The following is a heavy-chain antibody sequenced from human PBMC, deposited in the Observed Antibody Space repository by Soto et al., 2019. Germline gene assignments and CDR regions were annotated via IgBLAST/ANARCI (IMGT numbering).Heavy chain of an antibody. CDR1: GDSITAYY. CDR2: IYHNGET. J-gene: IGHJ6*02. D-gene: IGHD3-10*01. Sequence: QMQLQESGPGLVKPSETLSLICSVSGDSITAYYLSWLRQSPGKELEWIGYIYHNGETNYNPSLKSRVTISAVTSRTQFSLRLSSVTAADTGVYYCARDKGGEFLKGSGMDVWGQGTTVIVSS. CDR3: ARDKGGEFLKGSGMDV. V-gene: IGHV4-59*01.